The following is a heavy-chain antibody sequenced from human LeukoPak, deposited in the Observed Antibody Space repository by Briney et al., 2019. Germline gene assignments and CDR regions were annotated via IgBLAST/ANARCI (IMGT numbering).Heavy chain of an antibody. J-gene: IGHJ4*02. CDR2: IYYSGST. V-gene: IGHV4-59*01. CDR1: GGSICSYY. D-gene: IGHD3-22*01. Sequence: SETLFLPCTVSGGSICSYYWSWIRQPPGKGLEWIGYIYYSGSTNYNPSLKSRVTISVDTSKNQFSLKLSSVTAADTAVYYCARYYYDNRVDYWGQGTLVTVFS. CDR3: ARYYYDNRVDY.